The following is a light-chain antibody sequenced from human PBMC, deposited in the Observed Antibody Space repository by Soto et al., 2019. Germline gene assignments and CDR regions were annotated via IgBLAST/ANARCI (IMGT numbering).Light chain of an antibody. J-gene: IGKJ4*01. Sequence: EIVLTQSPGTLSLSPGERATLSCRASQSVSSSYLAWYQQKPGQAPRLLIYGASSRATGIPDRFSGSGSGTDFTLTISRLEPEDFAVYYCQQYGSLHFGGGTKVEIK. CDR3: QQYGSLH. CDR1: QSVSSSY. V-gene: IGKV3-20*01. CDR2: GAS.